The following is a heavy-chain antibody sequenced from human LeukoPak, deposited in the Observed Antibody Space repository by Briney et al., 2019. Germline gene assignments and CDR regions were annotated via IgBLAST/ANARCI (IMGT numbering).Heavy chain of an antibody. CDR3: ARDGYSFGHDFDY. D-gene: IGHD5-18*01. V-gene: IGHV3-11*04. J-gene: IGHJ4*02. CDR1: GFTFSDYA. CDR2: ISSSGSTI. Sequence: GGSLRLSCEASGFTFSDYAMSWVRQAPGKGLEWVSYISSSGSTIYYADSVKGRFTISRDNAKNTLYLQMNSLRAEDTAVYYCARDGYSFGHDFDYWGQGTLVTVSS.